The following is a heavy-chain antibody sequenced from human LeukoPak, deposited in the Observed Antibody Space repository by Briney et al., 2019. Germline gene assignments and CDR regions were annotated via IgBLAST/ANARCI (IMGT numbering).Heavy chain of an antibody. V-gene: IGHV4-4*07. D-gene: IGHD3/OR15-3a*01. CDR1: GGSISSYY. Sequence: TSETLSLTCTVSGGSISSYYWSWIRQPAGKGLEWIGRIYTSGSTNYNPSLKSRVTMSVDTSKNQFSLKLSSVTAADTAVYYCARRRSADWPRRNYFDYWGQGTLVTVSS. CDR2: IYTSGST. CDR3: ARRRSADWPRRNYFDY. J-gene: IGHJ4*02.